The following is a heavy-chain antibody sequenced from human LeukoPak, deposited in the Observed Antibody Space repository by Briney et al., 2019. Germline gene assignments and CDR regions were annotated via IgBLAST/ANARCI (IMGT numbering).Heavy chain of an antibody. CDR3: ARDKEGGSNDH. Sequence: GGPLRLSCPASGFTFRRHWMSWVRQAPGKGLEWVANIKEDGREKKYVDSVKDRFTISRDNTKNLVYLQMSGLRVDDTAIYYCARDKEGGSNDHWGQGTLVTVSS. D-gene: IGHD2-15*01. J-gene: IGHJ4*02. V-gene: IGHV3-7*01. CDR1: GFTFRRHW. CDR2: IKEDGREK.